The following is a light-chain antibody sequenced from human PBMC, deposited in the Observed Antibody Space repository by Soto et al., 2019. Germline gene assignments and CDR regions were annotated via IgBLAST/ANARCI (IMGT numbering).Light chain of an antibody. J-gene: IGKJ1*01. Sequence: DIQMTHSPSSLSAYVGDRGTLTCRASESIDHDLNWYQQKPGKAPKLLIYAASSLQSGVPSRFSGSGSGTDFTLTISSLQPDDFATFYCQQSYTTPRTFGQGTKVEI. CDR1: ESIDHD. CDR2: AAS. V-gene: IGKV1-39*01. CDR3: QQSYTTPRT.